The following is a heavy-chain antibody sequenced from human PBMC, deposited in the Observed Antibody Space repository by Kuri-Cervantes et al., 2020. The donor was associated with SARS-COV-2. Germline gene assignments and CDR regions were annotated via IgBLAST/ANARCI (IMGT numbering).Heavy chain of an antibody. D-gene: IGHD2-2*01. J-gene: IGHJ4*02. CDR3: AKGGYCSSTSCYLLDY. CDR2: ISYDGSNK. V-gene: IGHV3-30*18. CDR1: GFTFSSYS. Sequence: GESLKISCAASGFTFSSYSMNWVRQAPGKGLEWVAVISYDGSNKYYADSVKGRFTISRDNSKNTLYLQMNSLRAEDTAVYYCAKGGYCSSTSCYLLDYWGQGTLVTVSS.